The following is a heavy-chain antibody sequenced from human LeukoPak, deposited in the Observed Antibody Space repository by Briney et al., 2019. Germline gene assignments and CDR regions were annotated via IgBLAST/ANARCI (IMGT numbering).Heavy chain of an antibody. V-gene: IGHV4-39*01. CDR1: GGAISSSSYY. CDR3: AIRRGYSGYDY. D-gene: IGHD5-12*01. CDR2: IYYSGST. Sequence: SETLSLTCTVSGGAISSSSYYWGWIRQPPGKGLEWVGHIYYSGSTHYNVSLKSRLTMSVETGKNQFSLKLSSVTAADTAVYYCAIRRGYSGYDYWGQGTLVTVSS. J-gene: IGHJ4*02.